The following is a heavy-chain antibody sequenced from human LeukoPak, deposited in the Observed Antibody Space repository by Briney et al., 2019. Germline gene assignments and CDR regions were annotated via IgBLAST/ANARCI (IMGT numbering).Heavy chain of an antibody. Sequence: SETLSLTCTVSGGSISSYYWSWIRQPPGKGLEWIGYIYYSGSTNYNPSLKSRVTISVDTSKNQFSLKLSSVTAADTAVYYCAKNGGSQCYSHLDSWGQGTLVTVSS. J-gene: IGHJ4*02. CDR2: IYYSGST. CDR1: GGSISSYY. D-gene: IGHD2-15*01. V-gene: IGHV4-59*08. CDR3: AKNGGSQCYSHLDS.